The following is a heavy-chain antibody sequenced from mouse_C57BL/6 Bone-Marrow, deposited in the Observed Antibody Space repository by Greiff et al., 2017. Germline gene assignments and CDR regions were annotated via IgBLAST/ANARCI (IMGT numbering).Heavy chain of an antibody. D-gene: IGHD1-1*01. J-gene: IGHJ3*01. CDR1: GYTFTICW. V-gene: IGHV1-50*01. Sequence: QVQLQQPGAELVKPGASVKLPCKASGYTFTICWMQWLKQRPGQGLEWIGEIDPSDSYTNYNQKFKGKATLTVDTSSSTTYMQLSSLTSEDSAVYYCARFEYYGSSYEFAYWGQGTLVTVSA. CDR3: ARFEYYGSSYEFAY. CDR2: IDPSDSYT.